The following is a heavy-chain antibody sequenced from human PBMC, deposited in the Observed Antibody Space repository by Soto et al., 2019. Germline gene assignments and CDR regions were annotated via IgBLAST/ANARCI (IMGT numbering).Heavy chain of an antibody. J-gene: IGHJ5*02. Sequence: QVQLVQSGAEVKKPGASVKVSCKAYDYYFPGYNIHWVRQAPGQGLEWVGRINPNSGAITYAQKIQGRVTLPTATSISTAYLEVRRFRAADTAVYYCATIHRSSTARGSDFDPWGQGTQVTVSS. CDR2: INPNSGAI. V-gene: IGHV1-2*02. D-gene: IGHD6-13*01. CDR1: DYYFPGYN. CDR3: ATIHRSSTARGSDFDP.